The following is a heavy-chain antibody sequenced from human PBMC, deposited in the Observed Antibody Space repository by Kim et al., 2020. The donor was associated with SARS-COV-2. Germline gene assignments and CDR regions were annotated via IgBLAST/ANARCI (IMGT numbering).Heavy chain of an antibody. J-gene: IGHJ4*02. Sequence: SETLSLTCAVSGDVISSSNWWTWVRQPPGKGLEWIGEIFHSGTTNYNPSLKSRVTISVDKSKNHFSLNLNSVTAADTAVYYCARGGNFGVTGLGLDFWGQGTLVTVSS. CDR3: ARGGNFGVTGLGLDF. CDR2: IFHSGTT. V-gene: IGHV4-4*02. CDR1: GDVISSSNW. D-gene: IGHD4-17*01.